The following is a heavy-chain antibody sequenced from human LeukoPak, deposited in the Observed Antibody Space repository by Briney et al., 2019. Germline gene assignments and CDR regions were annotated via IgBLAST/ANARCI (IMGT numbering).Heavy chain of an antibody. Sequence: GGSLRLSCAASGFTFSSYWMSWVRQAPGKGLEWAANIKGDGSEKYYVDSVKGRFTISRDNTKNSLYLQMNSLGAEDTAVYYCARDGGYSADYWGQGTLVTVSS. D-gene: IGHD1-1*01. CDR1: GFTFSSYW. CDR2: IKGDGSEK. CDR3: ARDGGYSADY. V-gene: IGHV3-7*01. J-gene: IGHJ4*02.